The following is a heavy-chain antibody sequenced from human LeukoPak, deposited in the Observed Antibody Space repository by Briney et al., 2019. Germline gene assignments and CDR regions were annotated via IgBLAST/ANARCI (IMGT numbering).Heavy chain of an antibody. CDR3: ARVGGGYSSSSGRDY. J-gene: IGHJ4*02. Sequence: GTSVKVSCKASVYTFAHYYMHWVRQAPGQGLEWMGIIDPSNGRTSYAQKFQGRVTVTSDTSTNTVFMDLSSLRSDDTAVYYCARVGGGYSSSSGRDYWGQGTLVTVSS. CDR2: IDPSNGRT. D-gene: IGHD6-6*01. CDR1: VYTFAHYY. V-gene: IGHV1-46*03.